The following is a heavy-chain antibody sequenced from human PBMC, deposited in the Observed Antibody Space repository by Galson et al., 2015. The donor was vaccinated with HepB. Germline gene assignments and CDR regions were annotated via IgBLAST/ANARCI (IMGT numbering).Heavy chain of an antibody. D-gene: IGHD2/OR15-2a*01. V-gene: IGHV3-48*01. Sequence: SLRLSCAASGFTFSSYSMNWVRQAPGKGLEWVSYISSSSSTIYYADSVRGRFTISRDNARNSLYLQMSSLRAEDTAVYYCARGPSSAISPSAFDIWGRGTMVTVS. CDR2: ISSSSSTI. J-gene: IGHJ3*02. CDR3: ARGPSSAISPSAFDI. CDR1: GFTFSSYS.